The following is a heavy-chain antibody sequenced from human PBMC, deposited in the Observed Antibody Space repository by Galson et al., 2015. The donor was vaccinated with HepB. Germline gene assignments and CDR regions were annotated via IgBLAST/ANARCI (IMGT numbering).Heavy chain of an antibody. D-gene: IGHD2-2*01. J-gene: IGHJ5*02. Sequence: SETLSLTCSVSGGSIGSGNYYWGWIRQPPGTGLEWIGSIYSSGSTYYNPSLKSRVTISVDTSKNQFSLKLSSVTAADTAVYYCARHEDCSTMNCYWGWFDPWGQGTLVTVSS. V-gene: IGHV4-39*01. CDR1: GGSIGSGNYY. CDR2: IYSSGST. CDR3: ARHEDCSTMNCYWGWFDP.